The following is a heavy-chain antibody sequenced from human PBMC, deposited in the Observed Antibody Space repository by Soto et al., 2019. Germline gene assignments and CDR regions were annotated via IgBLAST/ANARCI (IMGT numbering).Heavy chain of an antibody. CDR2: ISESSDTI. V-gene: IGHV3-48*01. Sequence: EVQLVESGGGLVQPGGSLRLSCTASGFTFSDYSMDWVRQTPGKGLEWLSYISESSDTIYYADSVKGRFTISRDNAKNSLFLQMSSLRGEDTAGYYCARDKMGELSIADYWGQGTPVTVSS. CDR3: ARDKMGELSIADY. D-gene: IGHD3-16*02. J-gene: IGHJ4*02. CDR1: GFTFSDYS.